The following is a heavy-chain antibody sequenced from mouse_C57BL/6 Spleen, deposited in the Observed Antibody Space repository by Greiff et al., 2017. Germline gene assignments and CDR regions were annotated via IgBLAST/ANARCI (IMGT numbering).Heavy chain of an antibody. J-gene: IGHJ4*01. Sequence: VKLQEPGAELVKPGASVKLSCKASGYTFTSYWMHWVKQRPGQGLEWIGMIHPNSGSTNYNEKFKSKATLTVDKSSSTAYMQLSSLTSEDSAVYYCARDGNYNYAMDYWGQGTSVTVSS. D-gene: IGHD2-1*01. CDR3: ARDGNYNYAMDY. CDR2: IHPNSGST. V-gene: IGHV1-64*01. CDR1: GYTFTSYW.